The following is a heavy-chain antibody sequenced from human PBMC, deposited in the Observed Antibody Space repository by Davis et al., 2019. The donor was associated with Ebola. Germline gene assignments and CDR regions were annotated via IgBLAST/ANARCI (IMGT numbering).Heavy chain of an antibody. CDR1: GGSISSYY. CDR2: INHSGST. Sequence: MPSETLSLTCTVSGGSISSYYWSWIRQPPGKGLEWIGEINHSGSTNYNPSLKSRVTISVDTSKNQFSLKLSSVTAADTAVYYCARVQGVIVDLYYYYYGMDVWGQGTTVTVSS. D-gene: IGHD3-10*01. V-gene: IGHV4-34*01. J-gene: IGHJ6*02. CDR3: ARVQGVIVDLYYYYYGMDV.